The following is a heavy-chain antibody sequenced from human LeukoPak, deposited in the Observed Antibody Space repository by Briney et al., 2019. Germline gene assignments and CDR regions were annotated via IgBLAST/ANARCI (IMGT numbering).Heavy chain of an antibody. CDR3: ARGSAPSYYFDY. CDR1: GGSISSYY. CDR2: IYYTGNT. J-gene: IGHJ4*02. Sequence: PSETLSLTCTVSGGSISSYYWSGIRQPPGKGLEWIGYIYYTGNTNYNPSLKSRVTISVDTSKNQYSLKLSSVTAADTAVYYCARGSAPSYYFDYWGQGTLLTVSS. V-gene: IGHV4-59*08.